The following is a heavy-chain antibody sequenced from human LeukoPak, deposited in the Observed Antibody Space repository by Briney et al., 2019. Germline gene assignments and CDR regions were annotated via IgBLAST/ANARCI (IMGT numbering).Heavy chain of an antibody. J-gene: IGHJ6*02. CDR3: ATAFSDCTAGSWYISYGMDL. Sequence: AAVKVSCEPSGYSFTGYFMHWVREAPGKGLGWMGGFDREDDERLYAQKLQGRVTMTEDTTPDTAYMELRSLRSEDTAVFYCATAFSDCTAGSWYISYGMDLWGQGTTVTVS. D-gene: IGHD2-15*01. CDR2: FDREDDER. V-gene: IGHV1-24*01. CDR1: GYSFTGYF.